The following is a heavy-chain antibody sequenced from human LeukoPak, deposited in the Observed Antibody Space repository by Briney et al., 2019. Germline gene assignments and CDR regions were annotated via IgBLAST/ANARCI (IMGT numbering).Heavy chain of an antibody. V-gene: IGHV4-59*01. J-gene: IGHJ4*02. CDR3: ARENDTSGFSASGFDS. Sequence: SETLSLTCTVSGGSISGYYWNWIRQPPGKGLEWIGYIYYTGSTNCNPSLKSRVTISVDTSKNQFSLELSSVTAADTAVYYCARENDTSGFSASGFDSWGQGTLVTVSS. CDR1: GGSISGYY. D-gene: IGHD3-22*01. CDR2: IYYTGST.